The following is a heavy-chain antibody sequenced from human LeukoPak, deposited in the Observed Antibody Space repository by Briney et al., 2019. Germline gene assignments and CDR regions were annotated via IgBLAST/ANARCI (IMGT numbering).Heavy chain of an antibody. CDR1: GYTFTGYY. J-gene: IGHJ4*02. D-gene: IGHD1-26*01. Sequence: KVSCKASGYTFTGYYMHWVRQMPGKGLEWMGIIYPGDSDIRYSPSFQGQVTISADKSISTAYLHWSSLKASDTAMYYCARRGNYLEVDYWGQGALVTVSS. V-gene: IGHV5-51*01. CDR2: IYPGDSDI. CDR3: ARRGNYLEVDY.